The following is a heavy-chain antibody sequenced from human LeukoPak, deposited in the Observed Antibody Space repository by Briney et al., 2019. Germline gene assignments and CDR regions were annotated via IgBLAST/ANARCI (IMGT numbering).Heavy chain of an antibody. V-gene: IGHV5-51*01. CDR2: IYPGDSDT. Sequence: GVSLHISCQGSGYSFTSYWIGWVRQMPGKGLEWMGIIYPGDSDTRYSPSFQGQVTFSADKSISTAYLQWSSLKASDTAMYYCARGGRVRYFDWFFDYWGQGTLVTVSS. D-gene: IGHD3-9*01. CDR1: GYSFTSYW. CDR3: ARGGRVRYFDWFFDY. J-gene: IGHJ4*02.